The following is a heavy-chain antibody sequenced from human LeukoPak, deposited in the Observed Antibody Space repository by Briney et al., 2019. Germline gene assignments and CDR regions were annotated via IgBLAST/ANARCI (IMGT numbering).Heavy chain of an antibody. CDR2: IRSKANSYAT. CDR3: TSWALGYCSGGSCDY. J-gene: IGHJ4*02. V-gene: IGHV3-73*01. Sequence: GGSLRLSCAASGFTFSGSAMHWVRQASGKGLEWVGRIRSKANSYATAYAASVKGRFTISRDDSRNTAYLQMNSLKTEDTAVYYCTSWALGYCSGGSCDYWGQGTLVTVSS. CDR1: GFTFSGSA. D-gene: IGHD2-15*01.